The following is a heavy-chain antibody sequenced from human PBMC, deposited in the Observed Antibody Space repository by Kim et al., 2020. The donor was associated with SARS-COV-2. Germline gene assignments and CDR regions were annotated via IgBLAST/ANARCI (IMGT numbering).Heavy chain of an antibody. V-gene: IGHV3-15*01. J-gene: IGHJ6*01. CDR2: IRSKADGGTT. CDR3: TSNGMDV. Sequence: GGSLRLSCAASRLTFSNAWMSWVRQAPGKGLEWVGRIRSKADGGTTEYAATVKGRFAISRDDSKNTLYLQMNSLKTEDTAVYYCTSNGMDVWGQETTVTVSS. CDR1: RLTFSNAW.